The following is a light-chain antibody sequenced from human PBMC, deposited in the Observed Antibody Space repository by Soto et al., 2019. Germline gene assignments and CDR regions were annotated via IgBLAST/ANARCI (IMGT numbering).Light chain of an antibody. V-gene: IGKV3-15*01. Sequence: EIVMTQSPATLSLSPGEGATLSCRASQGLTTKLAWYQQKPGQAPRLLIYGASTRATGIPDRFSGSASGTDFTLTISSLETEDFAVYYCQQRSNWPLTFGGGTKVDIK. J-gene: IGKJ4*01. CDR1: QGLTTK. CDR2: GAS. CDR3: QQRSNWPLT.